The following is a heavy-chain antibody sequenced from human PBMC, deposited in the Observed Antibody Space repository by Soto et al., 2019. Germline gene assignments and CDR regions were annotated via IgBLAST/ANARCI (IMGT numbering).Heavy chain of an antibody. V-gene: IGHV3-73*01. CDR3: TRPRCDSGCDFDN. D-gene: IGHD1-26*01. J-gene: IGHJ4*02. Sequence: EVQLVESGGGLVQPGGSLKLSCAASGFTFSVSAMHWVRQASGKGLEWLGRIRSKADSYATIYAASVKGRFTISRDDSKNTAYLQMNSLKTEDTAVYYCTRPRCDSGCDFDNWGQGTLVIVSS. CDR2: IRSKADSYAT. CDR1: GFTFSVSA.